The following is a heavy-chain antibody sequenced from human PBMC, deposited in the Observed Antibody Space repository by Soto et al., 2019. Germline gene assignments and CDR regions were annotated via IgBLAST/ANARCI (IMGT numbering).Heavy chain of an antibody. Sequence: GASVKVSCKASGYTFTSYGISWVRQAPGQGLEWMGWISAYNGNTNYAQKLQGRVTMTTDTSTSTAYMELRSLRSDDTAVYYCARVPGLFHYNHYMAFWGKGTTVPVSS. CDR3: ARVPGLFHYNHYMAF. CDR2: ISAYNGNT. V-gene: IGHV1-18*01. D-gene: IGHD3-10*02. CDR1: GYTFTSYG. J-gene: IGHJ6*03.